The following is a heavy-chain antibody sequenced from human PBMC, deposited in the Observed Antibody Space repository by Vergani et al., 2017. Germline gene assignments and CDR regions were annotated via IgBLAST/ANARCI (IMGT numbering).Heavy chain of an antibody. J-gene: IGHJ4*02. D-gene: IGHD3-3*01. CDR1: GFTFSSYG. V-gene: IGHV3-30*18. CDR2: ISYDGSNK. CDR3: AKDGGGYFDY. Sequence: VQLLESGGGLVQPGGSLRLSCAASGFTFSSYGMHWVRQAPGKGLEWVAVISYDGSNKYYADSVKGRFTISRDNSKNTLYLQMNSLRAEDTAVYYCAKDGGGYFDYWGQGTLVTVSS.